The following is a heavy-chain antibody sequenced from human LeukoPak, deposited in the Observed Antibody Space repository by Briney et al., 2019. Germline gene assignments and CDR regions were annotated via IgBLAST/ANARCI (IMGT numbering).Heavy chain of an antibody. J-gene: IGHJ6*03. Sequence: SETLSLTCTVSGGSISSSSYNWAWIRQPPGKGLEWIGNIDNIWSTYYNPSLQSRVTISVDTSKNQFSLKLSSVTAADTAVYYCARRRIAAAGTGDYYYYMDVWGKGTTVTISS. V-gene: IGHV4-39*01. CDR3: ARRRIAAAGTGDYYYYMDV. CDR2: IDNIWST. D-gene: IGHD6-13*01. CDR1: GGSISSSSYN.